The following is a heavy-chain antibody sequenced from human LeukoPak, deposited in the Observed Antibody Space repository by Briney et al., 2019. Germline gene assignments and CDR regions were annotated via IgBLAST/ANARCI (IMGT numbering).Heavy chain of an antibody. V-gene: IGHV1-2*02. Sequence: ASVKVSCKASGYTFTGYYMHWVRQAPGQGLEWMGWINPNSGGTNYAQKFQGRVTMTRDTSISTAYMELSRLRSDDTAVCYCARVAIFGVEVKGGGDYWGQGALVTVSS. J-gene: IGHJ4*02. CDR3: ARVAIFGVEVKGGGDY. CDR2: INPNSGGT. D-gene: IGHD3-3*01. CDR1: GYTFTGYY.